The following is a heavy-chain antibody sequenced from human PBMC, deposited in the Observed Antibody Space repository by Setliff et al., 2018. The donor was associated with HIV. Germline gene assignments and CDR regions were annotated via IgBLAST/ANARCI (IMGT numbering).Heavy chain of an antibody. CDR1: GDSVSSRSYY. Sequence: PSETLSLTCTVSGDSVSSRSYYWSWIRQRPGKGLEWIGYIYYSGSTNYNPSRKSRVTISVDTSKNHFSLKLRSVTAADPAVYYCAQLGMVDDFDYWGQGTLVTVSS. J-gene: IGHJ4*02. D-gene: IGHD1-1*01. CDR2: IYYSGST. V-gene: IGHV4-61*03. CDR3: AQLGMVDDFDY.